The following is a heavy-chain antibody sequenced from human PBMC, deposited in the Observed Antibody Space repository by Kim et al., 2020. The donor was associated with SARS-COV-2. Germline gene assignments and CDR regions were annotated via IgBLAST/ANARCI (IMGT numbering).Heavy chain of an antibody. CDR3: ARDYDFWSGYFRTPPNDYYYYGMDV. Sequence: SETLSLTCTVSGGSISSYYWSWIRQPAGKGLEWIGRIYTSGSTNYNPSLKSRVTMSVDTSKNQFSLKLSSVTAADTAVYYCARDYDFWSGYFRTPPNDYYYYGMDVWGQGTTVTVSS. CDR2: IYTSGST. J-gene: IGHJ6*02. V-gene: IGHV4-4*07. CDR1: GGSISSYY. D-gene: IGHD3-3*01.